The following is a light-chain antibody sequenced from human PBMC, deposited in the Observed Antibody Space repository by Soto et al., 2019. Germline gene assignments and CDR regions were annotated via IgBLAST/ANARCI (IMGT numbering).Light chain of an antibody. J-gene: IGKJ1*01. CDR1: RSVGSDY. CDR2: DAF. V-gene: IGKV3-20*01. CDR3: QVYTSLPQT. Sequence: EVVLTQSPGTLSLSPGERATLSCRSSRSVGSDYLAWYQQKPDQAPRLLIYDAFSRATGVPDRFSGSGSGTDFTLTISRLEPEDFAVYYCQVYTSLPQTFGQGTKVDIK.